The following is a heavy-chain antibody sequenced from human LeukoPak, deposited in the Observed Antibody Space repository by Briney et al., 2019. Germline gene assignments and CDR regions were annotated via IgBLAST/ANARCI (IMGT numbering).Heavy chain of an antibody. J-gene: IGHJ4*02. CDR2: IYYSGST. CDR1: GGSISSYY. D-gene: IGHD1-26*01. CDR3: ARVGGSYQADY. V-gene: IGHV4-59*08. Sequence: KASETLSLTCTVSGGSISSYYWSWIRQPPGKGLEWIGYIYYSGSTFYNPSLKSRVTMSVDTSKNQFSLKLSSVTAADTAVYYCARVGGSYQADYWGQGTLVSVSS.